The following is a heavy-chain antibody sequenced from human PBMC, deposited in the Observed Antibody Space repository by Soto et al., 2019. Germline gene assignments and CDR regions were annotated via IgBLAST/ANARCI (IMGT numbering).Heavy chain of an antibody. CDR2: ISSSSSYI. J-gene: IGHJ4*02. D-gene: IGHD3-10*01. V-gene: IGHV3-21*01. CDR3: ASAIGGWFGELFDY. Sequence: GGSLRLSCAASGFTFSSYSMNWVRQAPGKGLEWVSSISSSSSYIYYADSVKGRFTISRDNAKNSLYLQMNSLRAEDTAVYYCASAIGGWFGELFDYWGQGTLVTVSS. CDR1: GFTFSSYS.